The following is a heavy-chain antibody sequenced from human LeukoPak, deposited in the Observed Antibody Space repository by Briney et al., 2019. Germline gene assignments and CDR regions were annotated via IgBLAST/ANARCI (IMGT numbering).Heavy chain of an antibody. Sequence: ASVKVSCKASGYTFTGYYMHWVRQAPGQGLERMGWINPNSGGTNYAQKFQGRVTMTRDTSISTAYMELSRLRSDDTAVYYCARDWCSGGSCYGNWFDPWGQGTLVTVSS. CDR2: INPNSGGT. CDR1: GYTFTGYY. V-gene: IGHV1-2*02. D-gene: IGHD2-15*01. CDR3: ARDWCSGGSCYGNWFDP. J-gene: IGHJ5*02.